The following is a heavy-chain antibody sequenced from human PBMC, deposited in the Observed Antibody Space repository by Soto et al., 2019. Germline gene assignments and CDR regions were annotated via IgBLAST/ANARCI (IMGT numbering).Heavy chain of an antibody. Sequence: ASVKVSCKASGYTFTSYYMHWVRQAPGQGLEWMGIINPSGGSTSYAQKFQGRVTMTRETSTSTVYMELSSLRSEDTAVYYCARDGYCSGGSCPSGDYYYYMDVWGKGTTVTVSS. J-gene: IGHJ6*03. CDR3: ARDGYCSGGSCPSGDYYYYMDV. V-gene: IGHV1-46*03. CDR2: INPSGGST. CDR1: GYTFTSYY. D-gene: IGHD2-15*01.